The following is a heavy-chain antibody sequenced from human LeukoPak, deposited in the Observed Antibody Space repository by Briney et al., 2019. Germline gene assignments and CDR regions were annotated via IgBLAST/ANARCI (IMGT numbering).Heavy chain of an antibody. J-gene: IGHJ4*02. Sequence: SETLSLTCTVSGYSISSTYYWGWIRQPPGKGLEWIGSIYYSGSTYYNPSLKSRVTISVDTSKNQFSLKLSSVTAADTAVYYCARDSGYSQSQDYWGQGTLVTVSS. D-gene: IGHD5-18*01. CDR2: IYYSGST. CDR3: ARDSGYSQSQDY. V-gene: IGHV4-38-2*02. CDR1: GYSISSTYY.